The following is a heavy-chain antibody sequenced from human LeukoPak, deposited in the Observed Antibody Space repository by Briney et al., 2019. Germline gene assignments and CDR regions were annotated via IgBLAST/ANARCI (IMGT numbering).Heavy chain of an antibody. V-gene: IGHV3-64*01. Sequence: GGSLRLSCAASGFTFSTYAMHWVRQAPGKGLEYVSAISSNGGSTYYANSVKGRFTISRDNSKNTLYLQMGSLRAEDMAVYYCARPENDSPRAAFDIWGQGTMDTVSS. J-gene: IGHJ3*02. CDR1: GFTFSTYA. CDR3: ARPENDSPRAAFDI. D-gene: IGHD1-1*01. CDR2: ISSNGGST.